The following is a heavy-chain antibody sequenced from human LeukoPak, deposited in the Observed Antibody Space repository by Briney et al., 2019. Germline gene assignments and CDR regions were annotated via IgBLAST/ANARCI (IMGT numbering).Heavy chain of an antibody. V-gene: IGHV1-24*01. J-gene: IGHJ4*02. CDR1: GYTLTELF. Sequence: AAVKVSCELSGYTLTELFMHWVRPPPGKGGWWMGGFDHEDAETIYAQKLEGRVTMTAETSTDTAYMELSRLRSEDTAVYYCATAYYYDSSGYYYFDNWGQGALVTASP. CDR3: ATAYYYDSSGYYYFDN. CDR2: FDHEDAET. D-gene: IGHD3-22*01.